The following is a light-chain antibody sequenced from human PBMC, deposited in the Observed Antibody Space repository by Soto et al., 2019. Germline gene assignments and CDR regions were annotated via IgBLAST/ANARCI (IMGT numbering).Light chain of an antibody. CDR2: EVS. CDR3: SSYTTSVTYV. J-gene: IGLJ1*01. Sequence: QSVLTQPASVSGSPGQSITISCTGTRSDVGNYKYVSWYQQHPGKAPKLMIYEVSNRPSGVSNRFSGSKSGSTASLTISGLQAEDEADYYCSSYTTSVTYVFGTGTKVTVL. V-gene: IGLV2-14*01. CDR1: RSDVGNYKY.